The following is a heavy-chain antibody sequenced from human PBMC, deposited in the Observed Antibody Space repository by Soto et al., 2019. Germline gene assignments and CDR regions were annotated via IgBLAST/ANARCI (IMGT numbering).Heavy chain of an antibody. CDR1: GFTFSSYS. Sequence: GGSLRLSCAASGFTFSSYSMNWVRQAPGKGLEWVSSISSSSSYIYYADSVKGRFTISRDNAKNSLYLQMNSLRAEDTAVYYCARVLDTMIVVVTQFPGMDVWGQGTTVTVSS. D-gene: IGHD3-22*01. CDR2: ISSSSSYI. V-gene: IGHV3-21*01. J-gene: IGHJ6*02. CDR3: ARVLDTMIVVVTQFPGMDV.